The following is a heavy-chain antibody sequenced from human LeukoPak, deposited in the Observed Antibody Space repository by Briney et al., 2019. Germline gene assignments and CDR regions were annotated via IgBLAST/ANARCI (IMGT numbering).Heavy chain of an antibody. Sequence: PSETLSLTCTVSGGSISSGDYYWSWIRQPPGEGLEWIGCIYYSGSTYYNPSLKSRVTISVDTSKNQFSLKLSSVTAADTAVYYCARTIVGANYYFDYWGQGTLVTVSS. V-gene: IGHV4-30-4*01. D-gene: IGHD1-26*01. CDR3: ARTIVGANYYFDY. CDR2: IYYSGST. CDR1: GGSISSGDYY. J-gene: IGHJ4*02.